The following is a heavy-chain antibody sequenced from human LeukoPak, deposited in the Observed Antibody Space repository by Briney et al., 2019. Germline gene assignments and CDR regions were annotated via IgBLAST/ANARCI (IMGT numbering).Heavy chain of an antibody. D-gene: IGHD3-10*01. V-gene: IGHV4-59*01. CDR2: IYYSGST. CDR3: AKTLWFGELSYYFDY. J-gene: IGHJ4*02. CDR1: GGSISSYY. Sequence: SETLSPTCTVSGGSISSYYWSWIRQPPGKGLEWIGYIYYSGSTNYNPSLKSRVTISVDTSKNQFSLKLSSVTAADTAVYYCAKTLWFGELSYYFDYWGQGTLVTVSS.